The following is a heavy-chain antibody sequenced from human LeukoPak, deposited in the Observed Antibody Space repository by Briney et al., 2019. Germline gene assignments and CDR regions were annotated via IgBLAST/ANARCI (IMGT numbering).Heavy chain of an antibody. CDR2: IYYSGST. D-gene: IGHD3-9*01. CDR3: ARRTRILRYFDWLPPEA. J-gene: IGHJ5*02. Sequence: SETLSLTCHVSGYSISSAYYWGWIRQPPGKELEWIGSIYYSGSTYYNPSLKSRVTISVDTSKNQFSLKLSSVTAADTAVYYCARRTRILRYFDWLPPEAWGQGTLVTVSS. V-gene: IGHV4-38-2*01. CDR1: GYSISSAYY.